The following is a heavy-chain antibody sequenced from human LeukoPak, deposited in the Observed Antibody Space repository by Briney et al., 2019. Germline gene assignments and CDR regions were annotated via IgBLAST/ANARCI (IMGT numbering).Heavy chain of an antibody. D-gene: IGHD3-16*01. CDR1: GFTFSSYA. Sequence: PGGSLRLSCAASGFTFSSYAMSWVRQAPGKGLEWVSTISGSGGSTYYADSVKGRFTISRDNSKNTLYLQMDSLRAEDTAVYYCAKNSGNSGWGGETCFDPWGQGTLVTVSS. CDR2: ISGSGGST. CDR3: AKNSGNSGWGGETCFDP. V-gene: IGHV3-23*01. J-gene: IGHJ5*02.